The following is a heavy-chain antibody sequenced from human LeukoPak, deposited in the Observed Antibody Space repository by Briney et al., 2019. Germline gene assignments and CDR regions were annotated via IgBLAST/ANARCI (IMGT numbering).Heavy chain of an antibody. V-gene: IGHV1-2*02. CDR3: ARGIVVRLPLYMDV. CDR1: GYTFTGYY. J-gene: IGHJ6*03. D-gene: IGHD3-22*01. Sequence: ASVKVSCKASGYTFTGYYMHWVRQAPGQGLEWMGWINPNSGGTNYAQKFQGRVTMTRDASISTAYMELSRLRSDDTAVYYCARGIVVRLPLYMDVWGRGTTVTVSS. CDR2: INPNSGGT.